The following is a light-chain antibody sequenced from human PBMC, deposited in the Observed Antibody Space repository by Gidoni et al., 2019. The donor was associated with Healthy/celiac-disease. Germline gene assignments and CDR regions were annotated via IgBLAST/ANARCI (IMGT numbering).Light chain of an antibody. CDR1: QSVRSY. Sequence: ELVLTQSPATLSLSPVERATLSCRASQSVRSYLAWYQKKPGQAPRLLSYDASNRATGIPARFSGSGSGTDFTLTISSLEPEDFAVYYCQQRSNWPRYTFGQGTKLEIK. CDR3: QQRSNWPRYT. V-gene: IGKV3-11*01. J-gene: IGKJ2*01. CDR2: DAS.